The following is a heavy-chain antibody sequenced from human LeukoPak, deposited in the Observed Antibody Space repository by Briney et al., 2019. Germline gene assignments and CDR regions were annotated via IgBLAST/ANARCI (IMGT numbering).Heavy chain of an antibody. CDR2: IYPGDSDT. CDR1: GSTFTSYW. Sequence: GESLQISCQGSGSTFTSYWIAWARQMPGKGLEWMGIIYPGDSDTRYSPSFQGQVTISADKSISTPYLQWSSLKASDSAMYYCVRRARDGYYYDSSGYWVPTYYFDYWGQGTLVTVSS. D-gene: IGHD3-22*01. CDR3: VRRARDGYYYDSSGYWVPTYYFDY. V-gene: IGHV5-51*01. J-gene: IGHJ4*02.